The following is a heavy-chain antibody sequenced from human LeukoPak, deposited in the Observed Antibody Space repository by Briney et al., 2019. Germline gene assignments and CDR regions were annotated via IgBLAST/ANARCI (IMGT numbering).Heavy chain of an antibody. CDR2: ISTDGRTK. J-gene: IGHJ4*02. CDR3: ATDKTRGTPDYCDH. V-gene: IGHV3-30*03. Sequence: GTSLRLSCAASGFTFSTYDMHWVRQVPGKGLEWVAVISTDGRTKFYADSVKGRFTISRDNSMDTLYLQLNNLRSDDTPVYYCATDKTRGTPDYCDHWGQGTLVTVSS. CDR1: GFTFSTYD.